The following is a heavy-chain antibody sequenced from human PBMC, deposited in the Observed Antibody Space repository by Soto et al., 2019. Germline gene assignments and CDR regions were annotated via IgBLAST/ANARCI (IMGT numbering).Heavy chain of an antibody. D-gene: IGHD3-3*01. CDR1: VGTFSSYA. J-gene: IGHJ6*02. Sequence: QVQLVQSGAEVKKPGSSVKVSCKASVGTFSSYAISWVRQAPGQWLEWMGGIIPIFGTANYGHKFQGRVTITADEFTSTAYMELSRLRSEYTVVYYCAKAHTIFGVVYGMEVWGQGTTVTVSS. V-gene: IGHV1-69*12. CDR2: IIPIFGTA. CDR3: AKAHTIFGVVYGMEV.